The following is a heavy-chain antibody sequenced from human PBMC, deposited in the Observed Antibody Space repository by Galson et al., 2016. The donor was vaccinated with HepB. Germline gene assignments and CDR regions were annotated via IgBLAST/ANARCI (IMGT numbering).Heavy chain of an antibody. CDR1: GLTFSNFW. J-gene: IGHJ4*02. CDR3: TTFTKI. D-gene: IGHD3-22*01. V-gene: IGHV3-15*01. CDR2: INSKADGGTA. Sequence: SLRLSCAVSGLTFSNFWMSWARQAPGKGLEWVGRINSKADGGTADYVAPVKCRFTNSKDESKNPLYLQMNRLSTEDTADYYCTTFTKIWGQGTLVTVSS.